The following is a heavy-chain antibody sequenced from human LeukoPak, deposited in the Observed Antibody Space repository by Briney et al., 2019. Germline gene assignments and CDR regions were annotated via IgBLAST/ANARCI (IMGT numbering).Heavy chain of an antibody. CDR1: GGSISSYY. CDR3: ARGPYDYVWGSYHLPYYFDY. Sequence: SETLSLTCTVSGGSISSYYWSWIRQPPGKGLEWIGYIYYSGSTNYNPSLKSRVTISVDTSKNQFSLKLSSVTAADTAVYYCARGPYDYVWGSYHLPYYFDYWGQGTLVTVSS. CDR2: IYYSGST. J-gene: IGHJ4*02. V-gene: IGHV4-59*12. D-gene: IGHD3-16*02.